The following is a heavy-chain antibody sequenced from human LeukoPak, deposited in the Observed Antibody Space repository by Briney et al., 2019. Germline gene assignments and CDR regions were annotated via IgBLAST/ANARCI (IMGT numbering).Heavy chain of an antibody. CDR3: ARDHALADSLVVSGLVWRYYYYYGMDV. D-gene: IGHD6-19*01. CDR2: ISYDGSNK. V-gene: IGHV3-30*04. Sequence: PGGSLRLSCAASGFTFSSYAMHWVRQAPGKGLEWVAVISYDGSNKYYADSVKGRFTISRDNSKNTLYLQMNSLRAEDTAVYYCARDHALADSLVVSGLVWRYYYYYGMDVWGQGTTVTVSS. J-gene: IGHJ6*02. CDR1: GFTFSSYA.